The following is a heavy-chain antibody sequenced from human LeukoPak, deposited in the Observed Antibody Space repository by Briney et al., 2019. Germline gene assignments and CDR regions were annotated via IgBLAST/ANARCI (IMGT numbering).Heavy chain of an antibody. D-gene: IGHD6-6*01. J-gene: IGHJ4*02. V-gene: IGHV4-59*01. CDR2: IYYSGST. Sequence: SETLSLTCTVSGGSISSYYWSWIRQPPGKGQEWIGYIYYSGSTNYNPSLKSRVTISVDTSKNQFSLKLSSVTAADTAVYYCARGHLEYSSSCLFDYWGQGTLVTVSS. CDR3: ARGHLEYSSSCLFDY. CDR1: GGSISSYY.